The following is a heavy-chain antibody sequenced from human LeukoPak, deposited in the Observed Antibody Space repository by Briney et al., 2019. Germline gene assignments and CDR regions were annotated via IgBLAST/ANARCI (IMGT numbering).Heavy chain of an antibody. D-gene: IGHD4-23*01. V-gene: IGHV3-74*01. CDR3: ARGRPHGNDY. CDR1: GNYW. CDR2: IASDGSST. J-gene: IGHJ4*02. Sequence: GRSLRLSCAASGNYWMHWVRQAPGKGLVWVSRIASDGSSTTYADSVKGRFSISRDNAKNTLYLQMNSLRVEDTAVYYCARGRPHGNDYWGQGTLSPSPQ.